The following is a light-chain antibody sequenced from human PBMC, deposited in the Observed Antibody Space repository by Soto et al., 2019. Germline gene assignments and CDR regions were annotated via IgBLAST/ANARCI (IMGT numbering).Light chain of an antibody. V-gene: IGLV1-40*01. J-gene: IGLJ3*02. CDR3: QAYDYSLTASV. Sequence: QPVLTQPPSVSGAPGQRVTISCTGNSSNLGAGYDVHWYQQLPGAAPKLVIFGNRNRPSGVPERFSGSKSGTSASLAITGLQAADEAEYYCQAYDYSLTASVFGGGTQVNVL. CDR2: GNR. CDR1: SSNLGAGYD.